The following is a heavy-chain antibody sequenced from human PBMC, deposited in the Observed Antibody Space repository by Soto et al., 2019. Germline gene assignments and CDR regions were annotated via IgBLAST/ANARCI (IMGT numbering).Heavy chain of an antibody. Sequence: QLVESGGGLVQPGGSPRLSCAASGFTFSSYWMSWVRQAPGKGLEWVANIKQDGSEKYYVDSVKGRFTISRDNAKNSLYLQMNSLRAEDTAVYYCARDDALRFSGVWGKGTTVTVSS. CDR3: ARDDALRFSGV. J-gene: IGHJ6*04. CDR2: IKQDGSEK. CDR1: GFTFSSYW. V-gene: IGHV3-7*01. D-gene: IGHD3-3*01.